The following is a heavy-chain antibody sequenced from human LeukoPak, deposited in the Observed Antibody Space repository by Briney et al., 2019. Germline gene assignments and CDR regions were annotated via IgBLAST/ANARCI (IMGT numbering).Heavy chain of an antibody. D-gene: IGHD1-26*01. CDR1: GFTFSSYS. CDR3: ARGASGSYDQ. CDR2: ISSSSYI. J-gene: IGHJ5*02. Sequence: NPWGSLRSSCAASGFTFSSYSMNWVRQAPGKGLEWVSSISSSSYIYYADSVKGRFTISRDNAKNSLYLQMNGLRAEDTAVYYCARGASGSYDQWGPGQLVPVSS. V-gene: IGHV3-21*01.